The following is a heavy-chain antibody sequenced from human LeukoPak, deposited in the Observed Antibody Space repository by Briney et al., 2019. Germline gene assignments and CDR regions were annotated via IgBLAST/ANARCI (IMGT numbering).Heavy chain of an antibody. D-gene: IGHD1-20*01. Sequence: SETLSLTCTVSGGSISSGSYYWSWIRQPPGKRLEWIGYIYYSGSTNYNPSLKSRVTISVDTSKNQFSLKLSSVTAADTAVYYCARESYNWNDGWFDPWGQGTLVTVSS. V-gene: IGHV4-61*01. CDR2: IYYSGST. CDR3: ARESYNWNDGWFDP. J-gene: IGHJ5*02. CDR1: GGSISSGSYY.